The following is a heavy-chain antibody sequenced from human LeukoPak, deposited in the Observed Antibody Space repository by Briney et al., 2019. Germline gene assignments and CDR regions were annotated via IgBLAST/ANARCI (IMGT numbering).Heavy chain of an antibody. CDR1: GFTFSSYG. CDR2: ISYDGSNK. D-gene: IGHD4-17*01. V-gene: IGHV3-30*03. CDR3: ARVVDHDYGDYYLDY. Sequence: GGSLSLSCAASGFTFSSYGMHWVRQAPGKGLEWVAVISYDGSNKYYADSVKGRFTISRDNSKNTLYLQMNSLRAEDTAVYYCARVVDHDYGDYYLDYWGQGTLVTVSS. J-gene: IGHJ4*02.